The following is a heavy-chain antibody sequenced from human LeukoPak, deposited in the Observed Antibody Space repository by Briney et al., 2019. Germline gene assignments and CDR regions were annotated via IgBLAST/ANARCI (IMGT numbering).Heavy chain of an antibody. Sequence: GGSLRLSCAAAGFTFSTYWMNWVRQAPGKGLEWVANINQDGSEKFYVDSVRGRFTISRDNAKNSLYLQMNSLRAEDTAVYYCARDTRRDTYYHGMDVWGQGTTVTVSS. D-gene: IGHD5-18*01. CDR1: GFTFSTYW. V-gene: IGHV3-7*04. CDR2: INQDGSEK. J-gene: IGHJ6*02. CDR3: ARDTRRDTYYHGMDV.